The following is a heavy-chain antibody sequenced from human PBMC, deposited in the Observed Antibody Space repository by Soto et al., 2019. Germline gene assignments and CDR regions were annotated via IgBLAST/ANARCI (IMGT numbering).Heavy chain of an antibody. J-gene: IGHJ4*02. CDR1: GFTFSSYA. CDR2: ISYDGSNK. V-gene: IGHV3-30-3*01. Sequence: QVQLVESGGGVVQPGRSLRLSCAASGFTFSSYAMHWVRQAPGKGLEWVAVISYDGSNKYYADSVKGRFTISRDNSKNTLYLQMNSLRAEDTAVYYCARDPSGEMATDLYFDYWGQGTLVTVSS. CDR3: ARDPSGEMATDLYFDY. D-gene: IGHD3-16*01.